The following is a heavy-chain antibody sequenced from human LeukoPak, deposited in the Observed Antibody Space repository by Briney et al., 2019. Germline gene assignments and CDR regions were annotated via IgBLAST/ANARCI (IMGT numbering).Heavy chain of an antibody. CDR3: ARVGGVTWGVDV. Sequence: SETLSLTCTVSGGSISSYYWSWIRQPPGKGLEWIGYIYYSGSTNYNPSLKSRVTISVDTSKNQFSLKLSSVTAADTAVYYCARVGGVTWGVDVWGKGTTVTVSS. CDR2: IYYSGST. D-gene: IGHD2-21*02. V-gene: IGHV4-59*01. CDR1: GGSISSYY. J-gene: IGHJ6*04.